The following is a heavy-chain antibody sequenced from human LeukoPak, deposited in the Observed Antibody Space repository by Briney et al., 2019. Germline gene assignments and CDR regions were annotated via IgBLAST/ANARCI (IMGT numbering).Heavy chain of an antibody. Sequence: PSQTLSLTCTVSGGSISSAAYYWSRIRQPAGKGLEWIARIYTSGTTNYNPSLKSRVTISVDTSKNQFSLKLSSVTAADTAVHYCAREREGPYGYLDYWGQGTLVTVSS. CDR2: IYTSGTT. CDR1: GGSISSAAYY. CDR3: AREREGPYGYLDY. J-gene: IGHJ4*02. D-gene: IGHD4-17*01. V-gene: IGHV4-61*02.